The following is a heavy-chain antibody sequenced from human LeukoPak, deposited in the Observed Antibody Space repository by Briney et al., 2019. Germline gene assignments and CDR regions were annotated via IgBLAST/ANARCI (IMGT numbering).Heavy chain of an antibody. CDR2: IYSSGST. Sequence: SETLSLTCTVSSGSISSSSNYWGWIRQRPGEGLEWIGNIYSSGSTHYRPSLERRVTISADRSNNQVSLKLSSVTAADTAVYYCARGYTNGVNREVWLDPWGQGTLVTVSS. D-gene: IGHD2-8*01. V-gene: IGHV4-39*07. CDR1: SGSISSSSNY. J-gene: IGHJ5*02. CDR3: ARGYTNGVNREVWLDP.